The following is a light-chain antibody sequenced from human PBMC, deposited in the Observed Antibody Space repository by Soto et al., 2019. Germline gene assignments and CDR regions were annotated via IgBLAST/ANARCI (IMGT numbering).Light chain of an antibody. Sequence: AIQLTQSPSSLSASVDDRVTITCRSSQGIVNALAWYQQKPGRPPKLLMYDASILQSGVPLRFSGSGSGTDFTLTITSLQPEDFATYFYQQYGNFPLTFGGGTTVEVK. V-gene: IGKV1D-13*01. CDR3: QQYGNFPLT. CDR2: DAS. CDR1: QGIVNA. J-gene: IGKJ4*01.